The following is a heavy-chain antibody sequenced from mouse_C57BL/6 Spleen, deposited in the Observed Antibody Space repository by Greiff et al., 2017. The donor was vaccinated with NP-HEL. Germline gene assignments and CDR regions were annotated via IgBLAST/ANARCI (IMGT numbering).Heavy chain of an antibody. CDR2: IRSKSSNYAT. CDR1: GFTFNTYA. D-gene: IGHD1-1*01. V-gene: IGHV10-3*01. CDR3: ERDDYGSSYGWFAD. Sequence: EVQLVESGGGLVQPQGSLKLSCAASGFTFNTYAMHWVRQAPGKGLEWVARIRSKSSNYATYYADSVKDRFTISRDDSQSMLYLQMNNVKTEDTAMYECERDDYGSSYGWFADWGQGTLVTVSA. J-gene: IGHJ3*01.